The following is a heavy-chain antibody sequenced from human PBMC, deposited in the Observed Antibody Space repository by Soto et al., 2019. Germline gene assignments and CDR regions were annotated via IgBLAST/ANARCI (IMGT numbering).Heavy chain of an antibody. J-gene: IGHJ6*04. V-gene: IGHV1-18*01. D-gene: IGHD2-8*01. CDR2: ISAYNGNT. CDR1: GYTFTSYG. Sequence: ASVMVSCKASGYTFTSYGISWVRQAPGQGLEWMGWISAYNGNTNYAQKFQGRVSMTIDTSTTTAYMELRSLTSDDTAVYYCAKNGQPPYYYYGLDVWGEGTKVTVSS. CDR3: AKNGQPPYYYYGLDV.